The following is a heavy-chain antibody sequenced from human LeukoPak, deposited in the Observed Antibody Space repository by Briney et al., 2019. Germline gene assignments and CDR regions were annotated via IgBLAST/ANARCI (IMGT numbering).Heavy chain of an antibody. CDR3: ARGPVSTHGMDV. D-gene: IGHD6-13*01. Sequence: ASVKVSCKASGHTFTNYDINWVRQATGQGLEWMGWRNPNSGRTGFAQKFQGRLTMTADTSISTAYVELSSLTSDDTAVYYCARGPVSTHGMDVWGQGTTVTVSS. V-gene: IGHV1-8*01. CDR2: RNPNSGRT. CDR1: GHTFTNYD. J-gene: IGHJ6*02.